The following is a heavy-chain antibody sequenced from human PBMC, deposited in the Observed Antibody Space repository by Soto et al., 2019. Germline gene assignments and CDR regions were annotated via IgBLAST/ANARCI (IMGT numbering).Heavy chain of an antibody. Sequence: SETLSLTCTVSGGSIRSYYWSWIRQPPGKGLEWIGYVYDSGRTNYNYKPSLKSRVTISVDTSKNQFSLNLRSVTAADTALYYCARDTAFNYWGQGALVTVSS. V-gene: IGHV4-59*01. J-gene: IGHJ4*02. CDR2: VYDSGRT. D-gene: IGHD4-17*01. CDR3: ARDTAFNY. CDR1: GGSIRSYY.